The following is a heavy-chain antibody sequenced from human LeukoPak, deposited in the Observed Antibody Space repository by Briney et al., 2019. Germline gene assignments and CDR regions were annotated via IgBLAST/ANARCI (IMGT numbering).Heavy chain of an antibody. CDR3: ARVPTNSIYVPYYYYYYYMDV. CDR1: GFTVSSNY. Sequence: GGSLRLSCAASGFTVSSNYMSWVRQAPGKGLEWVSVIYSGGSTYYADSVKGRFTISRDNSKNTLYLQMNSLRAEDTAVYYCARVPTNSIYVPYYYYYYYMDVWGKGTTVTVSS. D-gene: IGHD4-11*01. V-gene: IGHV3-66*02. CDR2: IYSGGST. J-gene: IGHJ6*03.